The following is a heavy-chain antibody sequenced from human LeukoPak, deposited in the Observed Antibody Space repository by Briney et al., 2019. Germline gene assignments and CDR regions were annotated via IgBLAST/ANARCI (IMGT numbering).Heavy chain of an antibody. CDR3: ATNSTSLPFDI. CDR2: ISDSGST. V-gene: IGHV4-59*08. Sequence: SETLSLTCTVSGGSISSDYWNWIRQPPGKELEWIGYISDSGSTNYNPSLKSRVTISVDTSKNQFSLRLSSVTAADTAVYYCATNSTSLPFDIWGQGTMVTVSS. D-gene: IGHD2-2*01. CDR1: GGSISSDY. J-gene: IGHJ3*02.